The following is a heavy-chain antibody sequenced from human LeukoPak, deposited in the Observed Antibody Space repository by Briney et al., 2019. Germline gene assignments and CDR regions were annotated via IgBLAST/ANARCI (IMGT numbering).Heavy chain of an antibody. Sequence: SETLSFTCTVSGGSVSSGSYYWSWIRQPPGKGLEWIGYIYYSGSTSYNPSLKSRVTISVDTSKNQFSLKLSSVTAADTAVYYCARVHTTVTTYYFDYWGQGTLVTVSS. CDR1: GGSVSSGSYY. CDR2: IYYSGST. V-gene: IGHV4-61*01. CDR3: ARVHTTVTTYYFDY. D-gene: IGHD4-17*01. J-gene: IGHJ4*02.